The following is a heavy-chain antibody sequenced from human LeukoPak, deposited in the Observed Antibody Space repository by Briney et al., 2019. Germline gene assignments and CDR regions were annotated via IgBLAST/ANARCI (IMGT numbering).Heavy chain of an antibody. CDR2: ISGSGGST. J-gene: IGHJ4*02. D-gene: IGHD2-2*02. Sequence: PGGSLRLPCAAPGFTFSSYAMSWVRQAQGKGLEWVSAISGSGGSTYYADSVKGRFTISRDNSKNTLYLQMNSLRAEDTAVYYCAKNGYTSCYNNWGQGTLVTVSS. CDR1: GFTFSSYA. CDR3: AKNGYTSCYNN. V-gene: IGHV3-23*01.